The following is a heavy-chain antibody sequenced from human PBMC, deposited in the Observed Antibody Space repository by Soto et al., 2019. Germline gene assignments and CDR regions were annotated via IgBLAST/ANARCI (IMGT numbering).Heavy chain of an antibody. CDR2: IIPLFGTA. CDR1: GGTFSSYA. J-gene: IGHJ4*02. V-gene: IGHV1-69*06. D-gene: IGHD6-19*01. Sequence: QVQLVQSGAEVKKPGSSVNVSCKASGGTFSSYAISWVRQAPGQGLEWMGGIIPLFGTANYAQKFQGRVTITADKSTSTAYMELSSLRSEDTAVYYCARDRHSSGWYGFDYWGQGNLVTVAS. CDR3: ARDRHSSGWYGFDY.